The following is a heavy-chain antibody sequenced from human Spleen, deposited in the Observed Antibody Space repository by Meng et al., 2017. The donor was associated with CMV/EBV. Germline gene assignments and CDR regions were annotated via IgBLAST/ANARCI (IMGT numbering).Heavy chain of an antibody. D-gene: IGHD5-12*01. Sequence: SVKVSCKASGGTFSSYAISWVRQAPGQGLEWMGGIIPIFGTANYAQKFQGRVTITTDESTSTAYMELSSLRSEDTAMYYCATRSPGYSGYDLSNYGMDVWGQGTTVTVSS. V-gene: IGHV1-69*05. CDR1: GGTFSSYA. J-gene: IGHJ6*02. CDR2: IIPIFGTA. CDR3: ATRSPGYSGYDLSNYGMDV.